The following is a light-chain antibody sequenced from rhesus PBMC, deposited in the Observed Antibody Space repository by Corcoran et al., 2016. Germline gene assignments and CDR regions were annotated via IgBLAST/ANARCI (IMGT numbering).Light chain of an antibody. Sequence: DIQMTQSPSSLSASVGDTVTITCRTSQGISSWLAWDQQKSGKAPKLLIYKASSLQSGVPSRFSGSGSGTDFTLNISSLQSEDFATYYCQQYSSRLTFGGGTKVEVK. CDR1: QGISSW. J-gene: IGKJ4*01. CDR3: QQYSSRLT. CDR2: KAS. V-gene: IGKV1-22*01.